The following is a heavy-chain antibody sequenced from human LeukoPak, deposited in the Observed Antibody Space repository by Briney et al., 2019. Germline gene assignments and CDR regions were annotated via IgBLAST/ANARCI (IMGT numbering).Heavy chain of an antibody. CDR2: IIHTGST. V-gene: IGHV4-34*01. CDR3: ARGGPVGCSGGSCYANFDY. CDR1: GGSFSYYY. D-gene: IGHD2-15*01. Sequence: SETLSLTCAVYGGSFSYYYWTWIRQSPGKGLEWIGEIIHTGSTNYNPSLKSRVTISVDTSKNQFSLNLSSVTAADTAVYYCARGGPVGCSGGSCYANFDYWGQGTLVTVSS. J-gene: IGHJ4*02.